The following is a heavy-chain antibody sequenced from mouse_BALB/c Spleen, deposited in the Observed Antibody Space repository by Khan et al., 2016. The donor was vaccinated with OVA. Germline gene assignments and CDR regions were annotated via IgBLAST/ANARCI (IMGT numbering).Heavy chain of an antibody. CDR2: IFPGDGST. CDR3: ARGGYGGFAY. J-gene: IGHJ3*01. Sequence: QVQLQQSGAELVKPGASVKLSCKASGYTFTSYDINWVRQRPEQGLKWIGWIFPGDGSTKYNEKFKGKATLTTDKSSSTAYMQLSRLTSEDSAVYFGARGGYGGFAYWGQGTLVTVSA. CDR1: GYTFTSYD. V-gene: IGHV1-85*01. D-gene: IGHD2-14*01.